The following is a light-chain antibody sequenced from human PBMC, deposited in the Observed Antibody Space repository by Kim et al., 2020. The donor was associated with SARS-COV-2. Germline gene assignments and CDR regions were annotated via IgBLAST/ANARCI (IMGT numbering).Light chain of an antibody. CDR2: ATS. J-gene: IGKJ1*01. CDR3: QKFNSAPRT. V-gene: IGKV1-27*01. CDR1: QDISTY. Sequence: SVGDRITITCRASQDISTYLAWYQLKPWKVPKLLIYATSTLQSGVPSRFSGSGSGTDFTLTISSLQPEDVATYYCQKFNSAPRTFGQGTKVDIK.